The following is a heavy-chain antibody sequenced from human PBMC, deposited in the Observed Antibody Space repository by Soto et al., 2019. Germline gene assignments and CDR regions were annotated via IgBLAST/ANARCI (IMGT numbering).Heavy chain of an antibody. CDR2: IGVDFNTA. Sequence: QVVLLQSGAEVKEPGSSVRVSCQVSGSTFNNFAFSWVRQAPGHGPEWRGGIGVDFNTAEYSQRFQDRVTITADTSTDTLYMELGSLTFEYTAVYYCARAIKRWEVNYYFDFWGQGTLVTVSS. J-gene: IGHJ4*02. D-gene: IGHD1-26*01. CDR3: ARAIKRWEVNYYFDF. CDR1: GSTFNNFA. V-gene: IGHV1-69*06.